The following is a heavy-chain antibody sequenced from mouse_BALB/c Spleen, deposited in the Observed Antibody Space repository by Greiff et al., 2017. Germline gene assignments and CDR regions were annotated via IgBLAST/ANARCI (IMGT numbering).Heavy chain of an antibody. J-gene: IGHJ3*01. Sequence: VHLVESGAELVRPGSSVKISCKASGYAFSSYWMNWVKQRPGQGLEWIGQIYPGDGDTNYNGKFKGKATLTADKSSSTAYMQLSSLTSEDSAVYFCAIITTATAWFAYWGQGTLVTVSA. CDR2: IYPGDGDT. D-gene: IGHD1-2*01. V-gene: IGHV1-80*01. CDR3: AIITTATAWFAY. CDR1: GYAFSSYW.